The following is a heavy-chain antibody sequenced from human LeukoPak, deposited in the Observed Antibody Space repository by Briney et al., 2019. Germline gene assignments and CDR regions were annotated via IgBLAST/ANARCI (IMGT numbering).Heavy chain of an antibody. V-gene: IGHV4-31*03. CDR2: IHYSGST. D-gene: IGHD6-13*01. CDR1: GGSISRGAYY. CDR3: ARDSGPKTAAAGTGRAFDM. Sequence: SETLSLTCTVSGGSISRGAYYWSWIRQHPGKGLEWIGYIHYSGSTYYNPSLKSRVTISVDTSKNQFSLNLSSVTAADTAVYYCARDSGPKTAAAGTGRAFDMWGQGTMVTVSS. J-gene: IGHJ3*02.